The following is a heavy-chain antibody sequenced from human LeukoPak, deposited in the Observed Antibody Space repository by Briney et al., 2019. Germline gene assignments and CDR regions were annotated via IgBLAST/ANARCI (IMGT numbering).Heavy chain of an antibody. V-gene: IGHV3-20*04. CDR3: ARFREGTTHFDC. D-gene: IGHD1-7*01. CDR1: GFTFDDYG. Sequence: PGGSLRLSCAASGFTFDDYGMTWVRQAPGKGLEWVSGINWNGGSTGYGDSVKGRFTISRDNTKNSLYLQMNSLRAEDTALFYCARFREGTTHFDCWGQGTLVTVSS. J-gene: IGHJ4*02. CDR2: INWNGGST.